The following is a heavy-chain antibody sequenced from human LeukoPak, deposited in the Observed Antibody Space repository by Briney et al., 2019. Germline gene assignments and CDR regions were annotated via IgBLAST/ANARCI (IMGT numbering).Heavy chain of an antibody. CDR3: AKAGANCGGDCHIDY. D-gene: IGHD2-21*02. V-gene: IGHV3-33*06. CDR1: GFTFSSYS. J-gene: IGHJ4*02. CDR2: IWYDGSNK. Sequence: PGGSLRLSCAASGFTFSSYSMNWVRQAPGKGLEWVAVIWYDGSNKYYADSVKGRFTISRGNSKNTLYLQMNSLRAEDTAVYYCAKAGANCGGDCHIDYWGQGTLVTVSS.